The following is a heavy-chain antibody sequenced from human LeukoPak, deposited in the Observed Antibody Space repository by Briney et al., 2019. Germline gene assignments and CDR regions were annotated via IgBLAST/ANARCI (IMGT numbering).Heavy chain of an antibody. Sequence: GGSLRLSCVASGFTFSSYWMSWVRQAPGKGLEWVANIKQDGSEKYYVDSVKGRFTISRDNAKNSLYLQMNSLRAEDTVVYYCARDHPQGYFDYWGQGTLVTVSS. CDR1: GFTFSSYW. V-gene: IGHV3-7*01. CDR3: ARDHPQGYFDY. J-gene: IGHJ4*02. CDR2: IKQDGSEK.